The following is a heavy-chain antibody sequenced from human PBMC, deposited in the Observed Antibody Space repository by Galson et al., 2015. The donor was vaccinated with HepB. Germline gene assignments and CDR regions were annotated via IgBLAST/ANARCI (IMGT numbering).Heavy chain of an antibody. CDR1: GFIFSDYA. J-gene: IGHJ4*02. CDR3: ARAPRRWDLLEYHFPY. V-gene: IGHV3-30-3*01. CDR2: ISYDGSNK. Sequence: SLRLSCAASGFIFSDYAMHWVRQGPGKGLEWVAVISYDGSNKFYADSVQGQFTISRDNPKNTLFLQMSSLRAEDTAVYYCARAPRRWDLLEYHFPYWGQGTLVTVSS. D-gene: IGHD1-26*01.